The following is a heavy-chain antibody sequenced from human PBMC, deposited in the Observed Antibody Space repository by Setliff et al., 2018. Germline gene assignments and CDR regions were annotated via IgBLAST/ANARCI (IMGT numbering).Heavy chain of an antibody. J-gene: IGHJ6*02. D-gene: IGHD4-17*01. Sequence: SVKVSCKASGGTFSSYAISWVRQAPGQGLEWMGGIIPIFGTANYAQKFQGRVTITTDESTSTAYMELSSLRSEDTAVYYCATPTVVTPHYYYGMDVWGQGTTVTVSS. V-gene: IGHV1-69*05. CDR3: ATPTVVTPHYYYGMDV. CDR1: GGTFSSYA. CDR2: IIPIFGTA.